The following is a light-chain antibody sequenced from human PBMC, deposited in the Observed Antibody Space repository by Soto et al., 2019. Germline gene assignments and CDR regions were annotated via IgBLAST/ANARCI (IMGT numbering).Light chain of an antibody. CDR1: SSNIGARYD. J-gene: IGLJ3*02. V-gene: IGLV1-40*01. Sequence: QSVLTQPPSVSGAPGQNVTSSCTGSSSNIGARYDVHWYQQLPGTAPKLLIYSNRNRPSGVPDRFSGSKSGTSASLAITGLRAEDGADYYCQSYDSSLNIWVFGGGTKLTVL. CDR3: QSYDSSLNIWV. CDR2: SNR.